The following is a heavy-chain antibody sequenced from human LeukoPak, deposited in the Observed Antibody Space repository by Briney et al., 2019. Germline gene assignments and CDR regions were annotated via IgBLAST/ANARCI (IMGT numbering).Heavy chain of an antibody. V-gene: IGHV3-7*03. CDR3: ARDILSQGPDAFDI. J-gene: IGHJ3*02. CDR1: GFTFGKYW. D-gene: IGHD2/OR15-2a*01. Sequence: GGSLRLSCVASGFTFGKYWMSWVRQAPGKGLEWVVNIKLDGSEKNYVDSVKGRFTISRDNTKNTLYLQMNSLRAEDTAVYYCARDILSQGPDAFDIWGQGTMVTVSS. CDR2: IKLDGSEK.